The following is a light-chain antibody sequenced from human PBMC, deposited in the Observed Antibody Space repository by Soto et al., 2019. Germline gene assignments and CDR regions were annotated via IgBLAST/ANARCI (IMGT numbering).Light chain of an antibody. CDR2: AAS. Sequence: DIQMTQSPSSLSASVGDRVTITCRASQSISNYLNWYKQKPGKAPKLLMYAASSLQSGVPSRFGGSGSGTDFTLTISSLQPEDFATYYGQQSYRTHQRVGRGTKVEIK. V-gene: IGKV1-39*01. CDR1: QSISNY. J-gene: IGKJ1*01. CDR3: QQSYRTHQR.